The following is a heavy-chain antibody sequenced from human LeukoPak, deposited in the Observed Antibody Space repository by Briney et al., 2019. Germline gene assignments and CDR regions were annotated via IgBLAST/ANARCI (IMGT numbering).Heavy chain of an antibody. CDR2: INPNSGGT. CDR3: ARELGYSYGIYYFDY. CDR1: GYTFTGYY. Sequence: ASVKVSCKASGYTFTGYYMHWVRQAPGQGLEWMGWINPNSGGTNYAQKFQGRVTMTRDTSISTAYMELSRLRSDDTAVYYCARELGYSYGIYYFDYWGQGTLVTVSS. V-gene: IGHV1-2*02. D-gene: IGHD5-18*01. J-gene: IGHJ4*02.